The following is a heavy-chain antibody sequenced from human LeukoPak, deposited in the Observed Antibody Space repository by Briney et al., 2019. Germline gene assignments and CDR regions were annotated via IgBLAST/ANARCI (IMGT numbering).Heavy chain of an antibody. CDR3: VRWGVEAGMDS. V-gene: IGHV3-7*01. D-gene: IGHD6-19*01. Sequence: GGSLRLSCEASGFIFSSYWMGWVRQAPGKGLEWVANINPDGSETSYVDSVKGRFTISRDNAKKSMFLQMNSLRAEETAVYSCVRWGVEAGMDSWGQGTRVTVSS. CDR1: GFIFSSYW. CDR2: INPDGSET. J-gene: IGHJ4*02.